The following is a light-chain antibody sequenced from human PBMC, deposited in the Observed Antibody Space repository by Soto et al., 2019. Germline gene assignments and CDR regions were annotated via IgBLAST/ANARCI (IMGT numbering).Light chain of an antibody. CDR2: EVS. Sequence: QSALTQPASVSGSPGQSITISCTGTSSDVGGYNYVSWYQQHPGKAPKRMIYEVSNRPSGVSNRFSGSKSGNTASLTISGLQAEDEADFYCSSYTSSSPHVVFGGGTKVTVL. CDR1: SSDVGGYNY. J-gene: IGLJ2*01. CDR3: SSYTSSSPHVV. V-gene: IGLV2-14*01.